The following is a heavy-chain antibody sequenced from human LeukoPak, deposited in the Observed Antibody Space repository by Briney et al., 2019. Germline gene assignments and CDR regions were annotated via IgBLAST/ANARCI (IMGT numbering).Heavy chain of an antibody. J-gene: IGHJ4*02. CDR2: IRYDGSNK. Sequence: GRSLRLSCAASGFTFSSYGMHWVRQAPGKGLEWVAFIRYDGSNKYYADSVKGRFTISRDNSKNTLYLQMNSLRAEDTAVYYCARVRDYGDYPPDYWGQGTLVTVSS. V-gene: IGHV3-30*02. CDR1: GFTFSSYG. D-gene: IGHD4-17*01. CDR3: ARVRDYGDYPPDY.